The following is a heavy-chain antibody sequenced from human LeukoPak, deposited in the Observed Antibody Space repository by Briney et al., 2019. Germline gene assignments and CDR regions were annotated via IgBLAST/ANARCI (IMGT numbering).Heavy chain of an antibody. D-gene: IGHD3-22*01. CDR2: IYYSGST. CDR3: ASTDTYYYDSSGLDY. Sequence: SETLSLTCTVSGGSISSGGYYWSWIRQHPGKGLEWIGYIYYSGSTYYNPSLKSRVTISVDTSKNQFSLKLSSVTAADTAVYYCASTDTYYYDSSGLDYWGQGTLVTVSS. J-gene: IGHJ4*02. CDR1: GGSISSGGYY. V-gene: IGHV4-31*03.